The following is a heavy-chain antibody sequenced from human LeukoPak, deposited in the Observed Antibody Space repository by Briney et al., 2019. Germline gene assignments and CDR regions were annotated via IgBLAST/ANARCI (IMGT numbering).Heavy chain of an antibody. V-gene: IGHV3-7*01. Sequence: GGSLRLSCAASGFTFSDYWMSWVRQAPGKGLEWVANIKQDGSEKYYVDSVKGRFTISRDNAKNSLYLQMNGLRAEDTAVYYCARPDDYGEYWGQGTLVTVSS. D-gene: IGHD5-24*01. CDR1: GFTFSDYW. CDR2: IKQDGSEK. CDR3: ARPDDYGEY. J-gene: IGHJ4*02.